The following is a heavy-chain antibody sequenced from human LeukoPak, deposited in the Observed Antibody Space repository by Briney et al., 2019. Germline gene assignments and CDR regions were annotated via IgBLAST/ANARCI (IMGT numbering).Heavy chain of an antibody. CDR1: GGSFSGYY. J-gene: IGHJ6*02. CDR2: INHSGST. CDR3: ARVHYYDSITPPVYYYYYGMDV. Sequence: SETLSLTCAVYGGSFSGYYWSWIRQPPGKGLEWIGEINHSGSTNYNPSLKSRVTISVDTSKNQFSLKLSSVTAADTAVYYCARVHYYDSITPPVYYYYYGMDVWGQGTTVTVPS. V-gene: IGHV4-34*01. D-gene: IGHD3-22*01.